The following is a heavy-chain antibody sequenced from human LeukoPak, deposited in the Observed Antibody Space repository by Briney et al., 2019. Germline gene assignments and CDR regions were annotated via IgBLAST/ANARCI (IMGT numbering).Heavy chain of an antibody. CDR2: IIPMFATP. CDR1: GYTFTGYY. D-gene: IGHD4-17*01. CDR3: ARERHEYGSFDY. V-gene: IGHV1-69*06. Sequence: ASVKVSCKASGYTFTGYYMHWVRQAPGQGLEWMGRIIPMFATPNYAHNFQGRVTITADISTSTAYMDLSSLRSEDTAVYYCARERHEYGSFDYWGQGTLVTVSS. J-gene: IGHJ4*02.